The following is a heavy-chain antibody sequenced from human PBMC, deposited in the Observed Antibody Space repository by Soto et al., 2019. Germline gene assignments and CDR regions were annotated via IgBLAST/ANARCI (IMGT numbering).Heavy chain of an antibody. Sequence: PGESLKISCKGSGYSFTSYWIGWVRQMPGKGLEWMGIIYPGDSDTRYSPSFQGQVTISADKSISTAYLQWSSLKASDTAMYYCARPYGGGGYYYGMDVWGQATTVTVSS. J-gene: IGHJ6*02. CDR2: IYPGDSDT. CDR3: ARPYGGGGYYYGMDV. CDR1: GYSFTSYW. V-gene: IGHV5-51*01. D-gene: IGHD3-16*01.